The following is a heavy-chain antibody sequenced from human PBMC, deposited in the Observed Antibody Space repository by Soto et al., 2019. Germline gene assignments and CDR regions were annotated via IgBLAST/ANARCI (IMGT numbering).Heavy chain of an antibody. V-gene: IGHV5-51*01. J-gene: IGHJ5*02. CDR2: IFPSDSDT. D-gene: IGHD3-22*01. Sequence: GESLKISCRTSWYRFTSYWIAWVRQVPGKGLEWMGIIFPSDSDTRYSPSFQGQVTISADRSTSTVFLQWASLKASDTAVYFCARKDKSGSFNWFEPWGQGTLVTVSS. CDR1: WYRFTSYW. CDR3: ARKDKSGSFNWFEP.